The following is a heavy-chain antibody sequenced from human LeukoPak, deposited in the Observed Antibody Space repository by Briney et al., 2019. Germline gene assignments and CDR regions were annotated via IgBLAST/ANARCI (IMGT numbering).Heavy chain of an antibody. CDR2: INPNSGGT. CDR3: VKEVGYCSSTSCSSRYFQH. J-gene: IGHJ1*01. CDR1: GYTFTGYY. D-gene: IGHD2-2*01. Sequence: ASVKVSCRASGYTFTGYYIHWVRQAPGQGLEWTGWINPNSGGTNYAQKFQGRVTMTRDTSISTAYMELSRPRSDDTAVYYCVKEVGYCSSTSCSSRYFQHWGQGTLVTVSS. V-gene: IGHV1-2*02.